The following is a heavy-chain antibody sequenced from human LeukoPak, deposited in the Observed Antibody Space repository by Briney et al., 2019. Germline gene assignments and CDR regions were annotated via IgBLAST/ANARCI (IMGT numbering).Heavy chain of an antibody. Sequence: GGFLRLSCAASGFTFSDYYMNWIRQAPGKGLEWVSSISSSGSSIYYADSVKGRFTISRDNAKNSLYLQMNSLRAEDTAVYYCARDQYYDSSGYYGYWGQGTLVTVSS. D-gene: IGHD3-22*01. J-gene: IGHJ4*02. V-gene: IGHV3-11*01. CDR2: ISSSGSSI. CDR3: ARDQYYDSSGYYGY. CDR1: GFTFSDYY.